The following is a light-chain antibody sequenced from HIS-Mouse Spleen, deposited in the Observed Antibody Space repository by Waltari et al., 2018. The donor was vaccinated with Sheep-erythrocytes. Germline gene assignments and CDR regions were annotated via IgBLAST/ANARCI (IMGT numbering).Light chain of an antibody. V-gene: IGLV6-57*04. CDR2: EDN. Sequence: NFMLTQPHSVSESPGKTVTISCTRSSGSIASNHVQWYQHRPGSAPTTVIYEDNQKPSGVPDRFSGSLDSSSNSASLTISGLKTEDEADYYCQSYDSSNHGVFGGGTKLTVL. CDR3: QSYDSSNHGV. CDR1: SGSIASNH. J-gene: IGLJ3*02.